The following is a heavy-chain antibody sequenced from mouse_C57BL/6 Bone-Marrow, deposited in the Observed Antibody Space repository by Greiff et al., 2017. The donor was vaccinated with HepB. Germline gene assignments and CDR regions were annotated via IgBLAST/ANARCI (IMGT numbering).Heavy chain of an antibody. CDR2: IWTGGGT. Sequence: VQLVESGPGLVAPSQSLSITCTVSGFSLTSYAISWVRQPPGKGLEWLGVIWTGGGTNYNSALKSRLSISKDNSKSQVFLKMNSLQTDDTARYYCARNRRDYYGSSYWYFDVWGTGTTVTVSS. V-gene: IGHV2-9-1*01. CDR1: GFSLTSYA. CDR3: ARNRRDYYGSSYWYFDV. J-gene: IGHJ1*03. D-gene: IGHD1-1*01.